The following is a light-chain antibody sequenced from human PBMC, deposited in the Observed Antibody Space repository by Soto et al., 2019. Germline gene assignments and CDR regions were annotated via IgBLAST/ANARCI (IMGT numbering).Light chain of an antibody. CDR3: FSFTSTNTHV. CDR1: TSDCGSYKF. CDR2: ETS. J-gene: IGLJ1*01. Sequence: SAQSQRATVSGPPRHSVTISCTGTTSDCGSYKFVSWYQHHPGKVPKVIIYETSKRPSGVSDRFSGSKSGNTASLTISGLQAEDEADYYCFSFTSTNTHVFGSGTKVTVL. V-gene: IGLV2-23*01.